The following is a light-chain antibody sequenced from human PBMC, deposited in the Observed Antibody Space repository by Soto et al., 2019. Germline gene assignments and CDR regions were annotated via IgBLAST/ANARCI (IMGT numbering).Light chain of an antibody. V-gene: IGKV1-5*01. Sequence: DLQMTQSPSTLSSSLGDRVTITCRASQSISSWLAWYQQKTGKAPKLLIYDDSSLESGVPSRLSGSGSGTELNLTISRLQPDDFATYYCQHYNSYSEAFGQGTKVDIK. J-gene: IGKJ1*01. CDR2: DDS. CDR3: QHYNSYSEA. CDR1: QSISSW.